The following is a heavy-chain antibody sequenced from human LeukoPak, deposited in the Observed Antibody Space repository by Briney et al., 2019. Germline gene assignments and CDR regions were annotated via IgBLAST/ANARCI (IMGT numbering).Heavy chain of an antibody. CDR2: INNDGSSI. D-gene: IGHD2-15*01. Sequence: GGSLRLSCAASGNXFSSDWIYWVRQAPGKGLVWVSRINNDGSSIVYADTVKGRFTISRDNAKNTLYLQMNSLRVEDTAVYYCLRRGFCSGGHCYTWGRGTLVAVSS. J-gene: IGHJ4*02. CDR1: GNXFSSDW. V-gene: IGHV3-74*01. CDR3: LRRGFCSGGHCYT.